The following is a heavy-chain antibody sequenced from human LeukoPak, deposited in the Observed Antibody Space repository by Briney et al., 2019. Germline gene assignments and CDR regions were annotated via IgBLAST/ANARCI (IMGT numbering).Heavy chain of an antibody. V-gene: IGHV1-8*01. Sequence: ASVKVSCKASGYTFTSYDINWVRQATGQGLEWMGWMNPNCGNTGYAQKFQGRVTMTRNTSISTAYMELSSLRSEDTAVYYCARGSLDYEVGDYWGQGTLVTVSS. D-gene: IGHD3-16*01. CDR3: ARGSLDYEVGDY. CDR1: GYTFTSYD. J-gene: IGHJ4*02. CDR2: MNPNCGNT.